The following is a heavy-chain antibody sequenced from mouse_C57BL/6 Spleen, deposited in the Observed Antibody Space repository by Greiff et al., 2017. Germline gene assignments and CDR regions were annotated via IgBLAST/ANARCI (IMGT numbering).Heavy chain of an antibody. D-gene: IGHD1-1*01. CDR3: ARVTTVGPFDD. CDR1: GYTFTSYW. Sequence: VQLQQPGAELVKPGASVKLSCKASGYTFTSYWMHWVKQRPGQGLEWIGRIHPNSGSTNYNEKFKSKATLTVDKSSSTAYMQLSSLTSEDSAVYYSARVTTVGPFDDWGQGTTLTVSS. CDR2: IHPNSGST. V-gene: IGHV1-64*01. J-gene: IGHJ2*01.